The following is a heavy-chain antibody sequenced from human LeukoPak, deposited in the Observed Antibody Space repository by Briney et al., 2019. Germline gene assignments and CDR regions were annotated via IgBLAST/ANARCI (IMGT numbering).Heavy chain of an antibody. Sequence: PSETLSLTCTVSGGSISNYYWYWMRQPPGKGLEWVGYTFYSGSTNYNPSLKSRVTISVDTSKNQFSLKLSSVTAADTAVYYCARRNSGYLDYWGQGTLVTVSS. CDR2: TFYSGST. CDR3: ARRNSGYLDY. CDR1: GGSISNYY. D-gene: IGHD3-22*01. J-gene: IGHJ4*02. V-gene: IGHV4-59*08.